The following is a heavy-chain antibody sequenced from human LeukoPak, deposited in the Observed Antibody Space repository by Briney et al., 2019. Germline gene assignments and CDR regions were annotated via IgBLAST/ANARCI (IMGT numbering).Heavy chain of an antibody. D-gene: IGHD3-22*01. CDR3: ARVSYYYDSSGYPGYYYYYMDV. CDR1: GGSISSGDYY. Sequence: SETLSLTCTVSGGSISSGDYYWSWIRQPPGKGLEWIGYIYYSGSTYYNPSPKSRVTISVDTSKNQFSLKLSSVTAADTAVYYCARVSYYYDSSGYPGYYYYYMDVWGKGTTVTVSS. J-gene: IGHJ6*03. V-gene: IGHV4-30-4*02. CDR2: IYYSGST.